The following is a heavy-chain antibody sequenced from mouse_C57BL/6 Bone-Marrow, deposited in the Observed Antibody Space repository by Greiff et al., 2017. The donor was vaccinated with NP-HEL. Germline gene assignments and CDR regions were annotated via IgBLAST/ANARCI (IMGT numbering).Heavy chain of an antibody. V-gene: IGHV14-4*01. CDR3: TTVTTVYYYAMDY. J-gene: IGHJ4*01. D-gene: IGHD2-1*01. Sequence: EVQLQQSGAELVRPGASVKLSCTASGFNIKDDYMHWVKQRPEQGLEWIGWIDPENGDTEYASKFQGKATITADTSSNTAYLQLSSLTSEDTAVYYCTTVTTVYYYAMDYWGQGTAVTVSS. CDR1: GFNIKDDY. CDR2: IDPENGDT.